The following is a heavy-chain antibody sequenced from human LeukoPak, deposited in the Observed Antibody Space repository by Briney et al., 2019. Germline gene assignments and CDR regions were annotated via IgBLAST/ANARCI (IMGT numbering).Heavy chain of an antibody. D-gene: IGHD3-22*01. V-gene: IGHV3-21*01. CDR2: ISSSSSYI. CDR3: ARERYYYDSSGYSTPLNYYFDY. J-gene: IGHJ4*02. CDR1: GFTFSSYS. Sequence: GGSLRLSCAASGFTFSSYSMNWVRQAPGKGLEWVSSISSSSSYIYYAGSVKGRFTISRDNAKNSLYLQMNSLRAEDTAVYYCARERYYYDSSGYSTPLNYYFDYWGQGTLVTVSS.